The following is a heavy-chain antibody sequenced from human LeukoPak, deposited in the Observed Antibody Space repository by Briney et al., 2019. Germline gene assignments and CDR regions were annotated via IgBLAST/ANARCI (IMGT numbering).Heavy chain of an antibody. CDR1: GGTLSSYA. Sequence: SVKVSCKASGGTLSSYAISWVRQAPGQGLEWMGRIIPIFGIANYAQKFQGRVTITADKSTSAAYMELSSLRSEDTAVYYCARDFRGELPDYWGQGTLVTVSS. CDR2: IIPIFGIA. J-gene: IGHJ4*02. CDR3: ARDFRGELPDY. V-gene: IGHV1-69*04. D-gene: IGHD1-26*01.